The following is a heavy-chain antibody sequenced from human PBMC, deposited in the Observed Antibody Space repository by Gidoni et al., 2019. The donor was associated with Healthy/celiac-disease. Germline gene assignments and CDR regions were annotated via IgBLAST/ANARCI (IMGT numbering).Heavy chain of an antibody. CDR3: TTRDYGDDDAFDI. CDR2: IKSKTDGGTT. CDR1: SNAW. Sequence: SNAWMNWVRQAPGKGLEWVGRIKSKTDGGTTDYAAPVKGRFTISRDDSKNTLYLQMNSLKTEDTAVYYCTTRDYGDDDAFDIWGQGTMVTVSS. V-gene: IGHV3-15*07. J-gene: IGHJ3*02. D-gene: IGHD4-17*01.